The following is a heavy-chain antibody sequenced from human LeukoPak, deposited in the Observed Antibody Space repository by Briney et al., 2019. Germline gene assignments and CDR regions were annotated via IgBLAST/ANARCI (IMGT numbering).Heavy chain of an antibody. V-gene: IGHV3-30*02. J-gene: IGHJ4*02. Sequence: GGSLRLSCAASGLTFSSYGMHWVRQAPGKGLEWVAFIRYDGSNKYYADSVKGRFTISRDNSKNTLYLQMNSLRAEDTAVYYCAKDTATTRVYYFDYWGQGTLVTVSS. CDR3: AKDTATTRVYYFDY. CDR1: GLTFSSYG. D-gene: IGHD4-17*01. CDR2: IRYDGSNK.